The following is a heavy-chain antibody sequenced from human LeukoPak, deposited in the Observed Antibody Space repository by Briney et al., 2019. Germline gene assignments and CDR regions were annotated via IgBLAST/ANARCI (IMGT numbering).Heavy chain of an antibody. D-gene: IGHD2-8*02. CDR2: INPDGGNT. Sequence: ASVKVSCKASGYTFTNSYIHWVRQAPGQVLEWMGLINPDGGNTKYAQKFQGRVTMTTDTSTSTAYMELRSLRSDDTAMYYCSREGEGEDGTGHHNWYFDLWGRGTLVTVSS. CDR1: GYTFTNSY. J-gene: IGHJ2*01. V-gene: IGHV1-46*01. CDR3: SREGEGEDGTGHHNWYFDL.